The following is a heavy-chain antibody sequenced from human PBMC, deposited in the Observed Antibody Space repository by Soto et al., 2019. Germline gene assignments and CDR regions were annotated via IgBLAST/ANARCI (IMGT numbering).Heavy chain of an antibody. CDR1: GGSISSGDYY. CDR2: IFYSGST. V-gene: IGHV4-31*03. D-gene: IGHD2-15*01. CDR3: ARAGSGDIVVVAAIDY. J-gene: IGHJ4*02. Sequence: QVQLQESGPGLVKPSQTLSLTCSVSGGSISSGDYYWSWVRQHPGMGLEWIGYIFYSGSTYYNPSLKSRDTIPVDTSKNQFSLKLSSVTAADTAVYYCARAGSGDIVVVAAIDYWGQGTLVTVSS.